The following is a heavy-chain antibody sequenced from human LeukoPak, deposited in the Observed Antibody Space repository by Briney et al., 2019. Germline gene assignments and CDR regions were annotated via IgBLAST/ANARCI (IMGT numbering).Heavy chain of an antibody. CDR3: ARGHGVVPASDDPFDI. D-gene: IGHD2-2*01. J-gene: IGHJ3*02. V-gene: IGHV3-48*01. CDR1: GFTFSNYN. Sequence: GGSLRLSCAASGFTFSNYNMNWVRQAPGKGLEWVSYISSSSSTIYYGDSVKGRFTIPRDNAKNSLYLQMNSLRAEDTAVYYCARGHGVVPASDDPFDIWGQGTMVTVPS. CDR2: ISSSSSTI.